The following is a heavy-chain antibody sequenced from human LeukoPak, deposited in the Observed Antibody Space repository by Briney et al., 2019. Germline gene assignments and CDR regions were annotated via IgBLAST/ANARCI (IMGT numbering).Heavy chain of an antibody. CDR2: VGIISDSV. CDR3: ARNLDV. CDR1: GFSFGSYS. Sequence: GGSLRLSCAASGFSFGSYSMNWVRQAPGKGLEWISFVGIISDSVYYADSVKGRFTISRDNAQNSLYLQMDSLRAEDTAVYYCARNLDVWGQGTTVTVSS. V-gene: IGHV3-48*04. J-gene: IGHJ6*02.